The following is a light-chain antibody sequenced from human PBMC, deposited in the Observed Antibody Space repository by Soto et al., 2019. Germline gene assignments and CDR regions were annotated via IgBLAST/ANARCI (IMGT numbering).Light chain of an antibody. J-gene: IGLJ1*01. V-gene: IGLV2-14*01. Sequence: QSALTQPASVSGSPGQSMTISCTGTSSDVGGYNYVSWYQQHPGKAPKLMIYEVNNRPSGVSNRFSGSKSGSTASLTISGLQTEDEADYYCSSYTSTSTYVFGTGTKVTVL. CDR3: SSYTSTSTYV. CDR1: SSDVGGYNY. CDR2: EVN.